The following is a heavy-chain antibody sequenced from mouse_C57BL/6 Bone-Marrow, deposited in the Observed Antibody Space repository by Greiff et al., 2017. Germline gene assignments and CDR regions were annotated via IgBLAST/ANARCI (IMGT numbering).Heavy chain of an antibody. CDR3: ARYWDAFDY. V-gene: IGHV14-3*01. J-gene: IGHJ2*01. CDR1: GFNIKHTY. D-gene: IGHD4-1*01. Sequence: EVQLQQSVAELVRPGASVKLSCTASGFNIKHTYMHWVKQRPEQGLEWIGRIDPANGNTTSAPKFQGKATITADTASNTAYLQLSSLTSEDTAIYYCARYWDAFDYWGQGTTLTVSS. CDR2: IDPANGNT.